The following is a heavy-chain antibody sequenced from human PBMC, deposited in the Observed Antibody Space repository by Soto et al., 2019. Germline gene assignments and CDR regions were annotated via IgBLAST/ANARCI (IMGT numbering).Heavy chain of an antibody. CDR2: ISGSGGST. CDR1: GFTFSSYA. D-gene: IGHD6-13*01. CDR3: AKQWGRQLVRAYFDY. J-gene: IGHJ4*02. Sequence: GGSLRLSCAASGFTFSSYAMSWVRQAPGKGLEWVSAISGSGGSTYYADSVKGRFTISRDNSKNTLYLQMNSLRAEDTAVYYCAKQWGRQLVRAYFDYWGQGTLVTVSS. V-gene: IGHV3-23*01.